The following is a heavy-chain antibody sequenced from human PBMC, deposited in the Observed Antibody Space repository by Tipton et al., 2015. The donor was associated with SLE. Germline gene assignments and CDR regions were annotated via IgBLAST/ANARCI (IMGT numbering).Heavy chain of an antibody. CDR3: ASPFDIDAFDI. J-gene: IGHJ3*02. CDR1: GASISNYY. Sequence: LRLSCTVSGASISNYYWSWIRQPPGKGLEWVGYISYSGITNCSPSLKSRVTISVDTSKNQFSLKLTSVTAADTAVYYCASPFDIDAFDIWGHGTMVTVSS. CDR2: ISYSGIT. V-gene: IGHV4-59*13. D-gene: IGHD2/OR15-2a*01.